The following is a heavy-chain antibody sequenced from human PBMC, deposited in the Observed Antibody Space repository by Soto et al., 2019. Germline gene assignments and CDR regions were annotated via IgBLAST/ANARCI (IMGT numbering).Heavy chain of an antibody. J-gene: IGHJ5*02. CDR3: AKDFVHYDILTGYPAFDP. CDR1: GFTFTTYA. Sequence: EVQLLESGGGLVQPGGSLRLPCAASGFTFTTYAMSWVRQAPGKGLEWVSAISRSGGSTYYADSVKGRFAISRDNSKNTLYLQMNSLRAEDTAVYHCAKDFVHYDILTGYPAFDPWVQGTLVTVYS. D-gene: IGHD3-9*01. V-gene: IGHV3-23*01. CDR2: ISRSGGST.